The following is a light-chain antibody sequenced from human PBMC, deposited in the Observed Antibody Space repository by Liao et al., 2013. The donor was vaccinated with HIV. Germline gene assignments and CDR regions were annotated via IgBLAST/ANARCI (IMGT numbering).Light chain of an antibody. CDR2: HDS. CDR3: QVWDRNTHHWV. Sequence: SYELTQPPSVSVAPGKTATIACGGDNIGTYSVHWYQQKPGEAPVLVIYHDSQRPSGIPERFSGSNSGDAATLTVSRVEAGDEADYYCQVWDRNTHHWVFGGGTKLTVL. J-gene: IGLJ3*02. V-gene: IGLV3-21*04. CDR1: NIGTYS.